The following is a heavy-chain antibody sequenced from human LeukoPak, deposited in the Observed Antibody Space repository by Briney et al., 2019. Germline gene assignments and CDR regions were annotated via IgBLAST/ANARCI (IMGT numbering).Heavy chain of an antibody. CDR1: EFIFSGYW. J-gene: IGHJ4*02. D-gene: IGHD6-13*01. Sequence: GGSLRLSCAASEFIFSGYWMNWVRQAPGKGLEWVANIKQDGSEKQYVDSVRGRFTISRDNAKNSLYLQMNSLRVEDPAVYYCARDGFVGAADYWGQGTLVTVSS. CDR2: IKQDGSEK. V-gene: IGHV3-7*01. CDR3: ARDGFVGAADY.